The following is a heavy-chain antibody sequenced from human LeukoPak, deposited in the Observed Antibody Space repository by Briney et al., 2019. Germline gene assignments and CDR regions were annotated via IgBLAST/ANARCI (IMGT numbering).Heavy chain of an antibody. Sequence: ASVKVSCKASGYTFTGYYMHWVRQAPGQGLEWMGWINPNSGGTNYAQKFQGRVTMTRDMSTSTVYMELSSLRSEDTAVYYCARGGCGGDCYFMSYYYMDVWGKGTTVTVSS. J-gene: IGHJ6*03. D-gene: IGHD2-21*02. CDR2: INPNSGGT. CDR3: ARGGCGGDCYFMSYYYMDV. V-gene: IGHV1-2*02. CDR1: GYTFTGYY.